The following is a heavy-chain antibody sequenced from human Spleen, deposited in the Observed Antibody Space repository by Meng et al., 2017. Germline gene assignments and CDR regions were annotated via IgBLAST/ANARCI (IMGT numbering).Heavy chain of an antibody. CDR3: ERGPTTMAHDFDY. Sequence: QVQLQASGPGLVKPSPPLALPCTVSGGSISSGGYYWSWIPQHTGKGLEWIGYIYYSGSTYYNPSLKSRATISVDTSQNNLSLKLSSVTAADSAVYYCERGPTTMAHDFDYWGQGTLVTVSS. J-gene: IGHJ4*02. D-gene: IGHD4-11*01. CDR1: GGSISSGGYY. CDR2: IYYSGST. V-gene: IGHV4-31*03.